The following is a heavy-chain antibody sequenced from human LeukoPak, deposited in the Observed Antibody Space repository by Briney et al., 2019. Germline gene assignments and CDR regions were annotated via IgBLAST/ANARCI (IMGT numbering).Heavy chain of an antibody. CDR1: GGTFSSYA. V-gene: IGHV1-69*13. D-gene: IGHD5-18*01. Sequence: ASVKVSCKASGGTFSSYAISWVRQAPGQGLEWMGGIIPIFGTANYAQKFQGRVTITADESTSTAYMELSSLRSEDTAVYYCARSERGYSYGDYMDVWGKGTTVTVSS. J-gene: IGHJ6*03. CDR3: ARSERGYSYGDYMDV. CDR2: IIPIFGTA.